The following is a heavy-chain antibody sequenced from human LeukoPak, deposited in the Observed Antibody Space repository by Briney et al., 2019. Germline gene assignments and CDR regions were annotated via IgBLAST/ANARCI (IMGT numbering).Heavy chain of an antibody. CDR3: ADSSSQRGYFDY. V-gene: IGHV1-69*13. Sequence: ASVKVSCKASGGTFSSYAISWVRQAPGQGLEWMGGIIPIFGTANYAQKFLGRVTVTADESTSTAYMELSSLRSEDTAVYYCADSSSQRGYFDYWGQGTLVTVSS. CDR1: GGTFSSYA. D-gene: IGHD6-6*01. CDR2: IIPIFGTA. J-gene: IGHJ4*02.